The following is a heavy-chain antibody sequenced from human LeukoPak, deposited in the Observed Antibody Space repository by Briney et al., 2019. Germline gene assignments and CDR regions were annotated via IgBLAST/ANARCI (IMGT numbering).Heavy chain of an antibody. Sequence: GGSLRLSCAASGFTFSSYAMSWVRQARGKGLEWVSAISGSGGSTYYADPVKGRFTISRDNSKNTLYLQMNSLRAEDTAVYYCAKPSGSYYGYYYYDYMDVWGKGTTVTVSS. J-gene: IGHJ6*03. D-gene: IGHD1-26*01. CDR3: AKPSGSYYGYYYYDYMDV. V-gene: IGHV3-23*01. CDR1: GFTFSSYA. CDR2: ISGSGGST.